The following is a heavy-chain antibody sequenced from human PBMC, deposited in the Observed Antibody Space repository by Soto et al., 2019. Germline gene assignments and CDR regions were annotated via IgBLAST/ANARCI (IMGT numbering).Heavy chain of an antibody. D-gene: IGHD5-18*01. Sequence: AGGSPRLSSGAAGGTGGGIDSSWVRQAPGKELEWVSVIYTGGNTYYADSVKGRFTIYRDTSKNTLYLQMNSLRAEDTAVYYCAIPGYSYGIKTSDYHYGMDVRGQGTTVTVSS. CDR1: GGTGGGID. V-gene: IGHV3-66*01. CDR3: AIPGYSYGIKTSDYHYGMDV. CDR2: IYTGGNT. J-gene: IGHJ6*02.